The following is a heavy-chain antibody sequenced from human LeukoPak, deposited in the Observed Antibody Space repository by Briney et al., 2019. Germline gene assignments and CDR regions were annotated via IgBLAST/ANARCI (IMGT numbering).Heavy chain of an antibody. Sequence: GGSLRLSCAASGFTFSSCAMSWVRQAPGKGLEWVSAISGSGGRTYYADSVKGRFTISRDNSKNTLYLQMNSLRAEDTAVYYCAKSGKARGWYWYFDLWGRGTLVTVSS. V-gene: IGHV3-23*01. J-gene: IGHJ2*01. D-gene: IGHD1-1*01. CDR3: AKSGKARGWYWYFDL. CDR2: ISGSGGRT. CDR1: GFTFSSCA.